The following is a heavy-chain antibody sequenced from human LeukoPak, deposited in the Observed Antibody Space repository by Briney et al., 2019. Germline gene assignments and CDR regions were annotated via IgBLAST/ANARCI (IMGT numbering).Heavy chain of an antibody. J-gene: IGHJ4*02. V-gene: IGHV3-7*01. CDR1: RFTFSRYW. D-gene: IGHD4-17*01. CDR2: IKQDGSEK. Sequence: PGGSLRLSCAASRFTFSRYWMSWVRQAPGKGLEWVANIKQDGSEKYYVDSVKGRFTISRDNAKNSLYLQMSSLRAEDTAVYYCAKGGSLTTVTHFDYWGQGTLVTVSS. CDR3: AKGGSLTTVTHFDY.